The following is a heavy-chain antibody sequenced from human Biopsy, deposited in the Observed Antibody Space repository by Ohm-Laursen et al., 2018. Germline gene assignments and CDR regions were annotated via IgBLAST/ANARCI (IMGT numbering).Heavy chain of an antibody. Sequence: GTLSLTCAVYGESFNGYYWSWIRQTPGKGLEWIGEINHSGRTNYNPSLKSRVTISVDTSKNQFSLTVRSVTAADTAVYYCVRGVDYYDPYHYYALDVWGQGTTVTVSS. J-gene: IGHJ6*02. CDR1: GESFNGYY. CDR3: VRGVDYYDPYHYYALDV. D-gene: IGHD3-22*01. V-gene: IGHV4-34*01. CDR2: INHSGRT.